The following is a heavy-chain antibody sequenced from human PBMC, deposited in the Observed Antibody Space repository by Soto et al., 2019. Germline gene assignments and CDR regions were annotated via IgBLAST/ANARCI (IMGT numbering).Heavy chain of an antibody. J-gene: IGHJ4*02. D-gene: IGHD3-10*01. CDR3: AGFGELSSFDY. Sequence: SETLSLTCAVYGGSFSGYYWSWIRQPPGKGLEWIGEINHSGSTNYNPSLKSRVTISVDTSKNQFSLKLSSVTAADTAVYYCAGFGELSSFDYWGQGTLVTVSS. CDR2: INHSGST. V-gene: IGHV4-34*01. CDR1: GGSFSGYY.